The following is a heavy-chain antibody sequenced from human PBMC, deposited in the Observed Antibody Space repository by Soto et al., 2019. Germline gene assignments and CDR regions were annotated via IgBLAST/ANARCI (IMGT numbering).Heavy chain of an antibody. Sequence: VQLVESGGGVVQPGRSLTLSCAASGDSGFSFSSYGFHWVRQALGKGLEWVAVISYDGTIRHFAESVKGRFTVSRDNAMLTVDLQMNSLRPEDTAVYYCAKDRMVTSNFYGMDVWGQGTTVTVSS. D-gene: IGHD2-8*01. J-gene: IGHJ6*02. CDR1: GDSGFSFSSYG. V-gene: IGHV3-30*18. CDR2: ISYDGTIR. CDR3: AKDRMVTSNFYGMDV.